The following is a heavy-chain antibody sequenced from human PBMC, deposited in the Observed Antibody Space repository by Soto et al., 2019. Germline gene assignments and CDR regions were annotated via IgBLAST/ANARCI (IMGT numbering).Heavy chain of an antibody. J-gene: IGHJ4*02. CDR3: ARAPLN. Sequence: QVQLQESGPGLVKPSQTLSLTCTVSGGSISSGGYYWSWIRQHPGKGLEWIGYIYYSGSTYYNPSRKGRATISVDTSKDQFSLEVSSWTAADTAVDYCARAPLNWGQGTLVTVSS. V-gene: IGHV4-31*03. CDR2: IYYSGST. CDR1: GGSISSGGYY.